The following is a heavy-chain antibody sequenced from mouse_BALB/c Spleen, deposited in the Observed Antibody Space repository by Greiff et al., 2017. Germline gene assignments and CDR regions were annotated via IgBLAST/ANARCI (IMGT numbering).Heavy chain of an antibody. CDR1: GFTFSSYT. Sequence: EVMLVESGGGLVQPGGSLKLSCAASGFTFSSYTMSWVRQTPEKRLEWVAYISNGGGSTYYPDTVKGRFTISRDNAKNTLYLQMSSLKSEDTAMYYCAREATLCFAYWGPGTTLTVSS. D-gene: IGHD3-2*02. J-gene: IGHJ2*01. CDR3: AREATLCFAY. V-gene: IGHV5-12-2*01. CDR2: ISNGGGST.